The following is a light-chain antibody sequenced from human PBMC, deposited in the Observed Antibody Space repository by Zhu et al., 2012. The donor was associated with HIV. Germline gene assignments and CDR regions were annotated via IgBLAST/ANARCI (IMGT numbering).Light chain of an antibody. CDR3: QKYNSAPRT. Sequence: DIQMTQSPSSLSASVGDTVISNYLAWYQQKPGKVPKLLIFDASTLQSGVPSRFRGSRSGTEFTLTIDTLQPEDVAVYYCQKYNSAPRTFGQGTKVEIK. CDR2: DAS. J-gene: IGKJ1*01. CDR1: NY. V-gene: IGKV1-27*01.